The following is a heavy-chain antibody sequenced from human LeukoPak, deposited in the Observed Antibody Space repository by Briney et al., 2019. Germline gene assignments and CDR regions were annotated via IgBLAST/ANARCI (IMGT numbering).Heavy chain of an antibody. V-gene: IGHV3-15*01. CDR2: IKSKTDGGTT. CDR3: TTLTTVTTERRVD. CDR1: GFTFSNAW. J-gene: IGHJ4*02. Sequence: NPGGSLRLSCAASGFTFSNAWTSWVRQAPGKGLEWVGRIKSKTDGGTTDYAAPVKGRFTISRDDSKNTLYLQMNSLKTEDTAVYYCTTLTTVTTERRVDWGQGTLVTVSS. D-gene: IGHD4-17*01.